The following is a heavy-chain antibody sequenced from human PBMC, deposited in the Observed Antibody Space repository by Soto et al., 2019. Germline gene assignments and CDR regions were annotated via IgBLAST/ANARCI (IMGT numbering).Heavy chain of an antibody. CDR3: ARDRSQRIQLWLPDY. D-gene: IGHD5-18*01. Sequence: PVGSLRLSCAASGFTFSSYAMHWVRQAPGKGLEWVAVISHDGSNKYYADSVKGRFTISRDNSKNTLYLQMNSLRAEDTAVYYCARDRSQRIQLWLPDYWGQGTLVTVSS. CDR2: ISHDGSNK. V-gene: IGHV3-30-3*01. CDR1: GFTFSSYA. J-gene: IGHJ4*02.